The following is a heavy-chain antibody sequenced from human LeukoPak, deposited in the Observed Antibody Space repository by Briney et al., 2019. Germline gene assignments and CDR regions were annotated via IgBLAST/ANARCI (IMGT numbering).Heavy chain of an antibody. D-gene: IGHD2-15*01. CDR2: IYYSGST. Sequence: SETLSLTCTVSGVSVNNGNHYWTWIRQPPGKGLEWIGYIYYSGSTYYNPSLKSRLTTSIDTSKNQFSLKLTSVTAADTAVYYCARAGYCSGSTCYSWFFDLWGRGTLVTVSS. CDR1: GVSVNNGNHY. CDR3: ARAGYCSGSTCYSWFFDL. V-gene: IGHV4-30-4*01. J-gene: IGHJ2*01.